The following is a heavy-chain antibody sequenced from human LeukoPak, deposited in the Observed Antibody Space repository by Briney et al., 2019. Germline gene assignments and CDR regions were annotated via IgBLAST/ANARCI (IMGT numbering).Heavy chain of an antibody. V-gene: IGHV3-21*01. J-gene: IGHJ4*02. CDR3: AGDLGSYGYDY. CDR1: GFTFSSYS. CDR2: ISSSSSYI. D-gene: IGHD5-18*01. Sequence: GGSLRLSCAASGFTFSSYSMNWVRQAPGKGLEWVSSISSSSSYIYYADSVKGRFTISRDNAKNSLYLQMNSLRAEDTAVYYCAGDLGSYGYDYWGQGTLVTVSS.